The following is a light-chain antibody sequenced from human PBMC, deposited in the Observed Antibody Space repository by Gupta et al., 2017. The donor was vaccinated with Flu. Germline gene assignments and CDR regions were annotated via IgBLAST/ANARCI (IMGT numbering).Light chain of an antibody. CDR1: SSNVGGNS. Sequence: GSSSNVGGNSVNWYQQFPGTAPKLLIFSDNHRPSGIPDRISGSKSDTSASLTISGLQSEDEADYYCAAWDDSLNGPVLGGGTKLTVL. CDR2: SDN. V-gene: IGLV1-44*01. J-gene: IGLJ3*02. CDR3: AAWDDSLNGPV.